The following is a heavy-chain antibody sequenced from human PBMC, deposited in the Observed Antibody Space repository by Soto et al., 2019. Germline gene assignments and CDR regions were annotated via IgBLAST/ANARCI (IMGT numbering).Heavy chain of an antibody. Sequence: QVQLVQSGAEVRKPGSSVRVSCKASGDTFNSYAFSWVRQAPGQGLEWMGGIIPVFSATHYAQSFECRVTISANESMNTVYLDFSSLKADDTAVYFCASSADFGVMTLTTMTSFDPWGQGTLVIVSS. CDR3: ASSADFGVMTLTTMTSFDP. V-gene: IGHV1-69*01. CDR2: IIPVFSAT. J-gene: IGHJ5*02. CDR1: GDTFNSYA. D-gene: IGHD3-3*01.